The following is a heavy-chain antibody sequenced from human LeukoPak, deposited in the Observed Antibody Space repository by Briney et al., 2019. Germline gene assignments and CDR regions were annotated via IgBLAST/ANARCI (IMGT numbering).Heavy chain of an antibody. D-gene: IGHD2-8*01. Sequence: SETLSLTCTVSGGSISSYYWSWIRQPPGKGLEWIGYIYYSGSTNYNPSLKSRVTISVDTSKNQFSLKLSSVTAADTAVYYCAGQAPNGGYVDYWGQGTLVTVSS. CDR2: IYYSGST. CDR3: AGQAPNGGYVDY. CDR1: GGSISSYY. J-gene: IGHJ4*02. V-gene: IGHV4-59*08.